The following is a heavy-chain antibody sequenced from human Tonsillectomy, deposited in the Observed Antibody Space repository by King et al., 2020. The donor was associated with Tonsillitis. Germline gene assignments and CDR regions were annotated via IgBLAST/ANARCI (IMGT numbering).Heavy chain of an antibody. CDR2: INHSGST. CDR1: GGSFSGYY. Sequence: VQLQQWGAGLLNPSETLSLACAVSGGSFSGYYLTWMRQPPGKGLGGIVEINHSGSTHYNPSPKSRVTISVDTSKNQFSLKLSAVTAAGTAVYYCARGVIGWYRRYFDYWGQGTLVTVSS. V-gene: IGHV4-34*01. D-gene: IGHD6-19*01. CDR3: ARGVIGWYRRYFDY. J-gene: IGHJ4*02.